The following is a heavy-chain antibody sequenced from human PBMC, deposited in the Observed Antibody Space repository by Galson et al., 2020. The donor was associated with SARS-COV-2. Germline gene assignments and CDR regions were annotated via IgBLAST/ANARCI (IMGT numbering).Heavy chain of an antibody. V-gene: IGHV3-11*03. Sequence: GESLKISCADSGFTFSNYYMSWIRQAPGKGLEWISYISSSCSYTNYADSVKGRFSISRDNAKKSQFLQMNSLRAEDTAVYYCARSGRDCSGGICYGAEYFQHWGQGTLVIVSS. D-gene: IGHD2-15*01. J-gene: IGHJ1*01. CDR3: ARSGRDCSGGICYGAEYFQH. CDR1: GFTFSNYY. CDR2: ISSSCSYT.